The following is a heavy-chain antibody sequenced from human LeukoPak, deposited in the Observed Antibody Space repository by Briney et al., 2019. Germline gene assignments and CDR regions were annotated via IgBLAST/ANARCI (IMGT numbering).Heavy chain of an antibody. Sequence: ASVKVSCKVSGKTLTQLSMQWVRQAPGKGLEWMGGFESEDCKIFYAQQFQGRVTMTEDTSSDTAYMELSSLNSGDTAVYFCATGRYYYDHSGYGYWGQGTLVTVSS. CDR2: FESEDCKI. D-gene: IGHD3-22*01. J-gene: IGHJ4*02. CDR1: GKTLTQLS. CDR3: ATGRYYYDHSGYGY. V-gene: IGHV1-24*01.